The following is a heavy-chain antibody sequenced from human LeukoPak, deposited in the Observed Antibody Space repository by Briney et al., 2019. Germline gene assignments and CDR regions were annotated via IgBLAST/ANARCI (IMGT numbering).Heavy chain of an antibody. CDR1: GFTFSSYW. Sequence: PAGPLTLSCAASGFTFSSYWMHWVRQAPGKGLVWISRINSDGSGTSYADSVKGRFTISRDNAKNTLYLQMNSLRAEDTAVYYCARADDGANSWVNYWGQGTLVTVSS. V-gene: IGHV3-74*01. CDR2: INSDGSGT. D-gene: IGHD4-23*01. J-gene: IGHJ4*02. CDR3: ARADDGANSWVNY.